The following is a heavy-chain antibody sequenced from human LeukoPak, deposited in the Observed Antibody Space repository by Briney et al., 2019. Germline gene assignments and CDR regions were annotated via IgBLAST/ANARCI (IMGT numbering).Heavy chain of an antibody. CDR3: ARDLTMIVVVTSTRYDY. CDR2: INPNSGGT. Sequence: ASVKVSCKASGYTFAGYYMHWVRQAPGQGLEWMGWINPNSGGTNYAQKFQGRVTMTRDTSIGTAYMELSRLRSDDTAVYYCARDLTMIVVVTSTRYDYWGQGTLVTVSS. V-gene: IGHV1-2*02. CDR1: GYTFAGYY. J-gene: IGHJ4*02. D-gene: IGHD3-22*01.